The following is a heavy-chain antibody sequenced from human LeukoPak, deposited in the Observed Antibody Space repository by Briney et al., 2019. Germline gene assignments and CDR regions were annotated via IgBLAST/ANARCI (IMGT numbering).Heavy chain of an antibody. D-gene: IGHD6-13*01. V-gene: IGHV4-4*09. CDR2: IYTSGST. Sequence: SETLSLTCTVSGGSISSYYWSWIRQPPGKGLEWIGYIYTSGSTNYNPSLKSRVTISVDTSKNQFSLKLSSVTAADTAVYYCGGGGSSWFLDYWSQGTLVTVSS. CDR1: GGSISSYY. J-gene: IGHJ4*02. CDR3: GGGGSSWFLDY.